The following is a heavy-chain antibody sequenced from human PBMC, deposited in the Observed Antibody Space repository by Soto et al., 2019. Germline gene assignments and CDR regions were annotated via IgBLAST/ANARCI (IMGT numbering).Heavy chain of an antibody. V-gene: IGHV1-69*02. J-gene: IGHJ4*02. Sequence: GASVKVSCKASGGTFSSYTISWVRQAPGQGLEWMCRIIPILGIANYAQKLQGRVTITADKSTSSAYMELSMLRAEEAPGGYCGRVPHDDYGKYDDFDEWGQGTLVTVSS. CDR2: IIPILGIA. CDR3: GRVPHDDYGKYDDFDE. D-gene: IGHD4-4*01. CDR1: GGTFSSYT.